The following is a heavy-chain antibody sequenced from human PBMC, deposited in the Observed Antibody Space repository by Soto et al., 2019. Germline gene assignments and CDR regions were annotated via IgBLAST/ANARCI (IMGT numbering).Heavy chain of an antibody. CDR3: ARNAGHNYDSSGYHYAIDY. Sequence: PGESLKISCKGSGYSFRNNWITWVRQMPGKGLEWMGRIDLTDSYTSYSPSFQGHVSFSADTSINTAYLQWSSLRASDTAMYYCARNAGHNYDSSGYHYAIDYWGQGTPVTVSS. V-gene: IGHV5-10-1*01. CDR2: IDLTDSYT. D-gene: IGHD3-22*01. CDR1: GYSFRNNW. J-gene: IGHJ4*02.